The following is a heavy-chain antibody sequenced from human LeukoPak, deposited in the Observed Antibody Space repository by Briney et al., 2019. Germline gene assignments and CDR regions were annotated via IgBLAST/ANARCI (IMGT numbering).Heavy chain of an antibody. D-gene: IGHD3-10*02. CDR1: GFTFSSYS. CDR3: AELGISMIGGV. Sequence: PGGSLRLSCAASGFTFSSYSMNWVRQAPGKGLEWVSYISSSSSTIYYADSVKGRFTISRDNAKNSLYLQMNSLRGEDTAVYYCAELGISMIGGVWGKGTTVTISS. V-gene: IGHV3-48*01. CDR2: ISSSSSTI. J-gene: IGHJ6*04.